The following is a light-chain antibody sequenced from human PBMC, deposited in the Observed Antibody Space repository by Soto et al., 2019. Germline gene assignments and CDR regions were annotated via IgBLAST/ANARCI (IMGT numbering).Light chain of an antibody. CDR2: GNS. J-gene: IGLJ2*01. V-gene: IGLV1-40*01. CDR1: SSNIGAGYD. CDR3: QSYDSSLSGLV. Sequence: QSVLTQPPSVSWAPGQRVTISCTGSSSNIGAGYDVHWYQQLPGTAPKLLVYGNSNRPSGVPDRFSGSKSGTSASLAITGLQAEDEADYYCQSYDSSLSGLVFGGGTKVTVL.